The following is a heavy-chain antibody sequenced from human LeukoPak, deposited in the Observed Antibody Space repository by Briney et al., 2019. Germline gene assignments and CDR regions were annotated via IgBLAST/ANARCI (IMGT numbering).Heavy chain of an antibody. J-gene: IGHJ4*02. V-gene: IGHV1-2*02. D-gene: IGHD2-8*01. CDR1: GYSFTDYY. Sequence: ASVKVSRKASGYSFTDYYVHWVRQAPGQGLEWMRWINPKRGGTKFTQKFQGRVTMTMDMSITTVYMELSSLRSDDSAVYYCAREFELVSPFDFWGQGTLLTVSS. CDR2: INPKRGGT. CDR3: AREFELVSPFDF.